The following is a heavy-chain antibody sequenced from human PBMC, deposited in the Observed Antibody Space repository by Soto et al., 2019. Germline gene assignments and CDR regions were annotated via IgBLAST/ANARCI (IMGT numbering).Heavy chain of an antibody. D-gene: IGHD3-3*01. CDR1: GGSLSGYF. Sequence: QVHLEQWGAGLLKPSETLSLTCAVYGGSLSGYFWSWVRQPPGKGLEWIGEINHSGSTNYNTSLKSRVTISADTSKHQFSLRLSSVTAASSGIYYCARYHYYDFWIGSRHYMDAWGRGTTVTVSS. CDR3: ARYHYYDFWIGSRHYMDA. J-gene: IGHJ6*03. V-gene: IGHV4-34*01. CDR2: INHSGST.